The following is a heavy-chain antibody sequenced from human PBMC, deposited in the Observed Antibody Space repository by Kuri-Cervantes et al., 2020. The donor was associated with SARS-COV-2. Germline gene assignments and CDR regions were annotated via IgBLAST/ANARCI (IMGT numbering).Heavy chain of an antibody. D-gene: IGHD1-26*01. CDR1: GYSFTSYW. CDR2: IYPGDSDT. V-gene: IGHV5-51*01. CDR3: ARHSGWELLRGRYYYYGMDV. Sequence: GESLKISCKGSGYSFTSYWIGWVRQMPGKGLEWMGIIYPGDSDTRYSPSFQGQVTISADKSISTAYLQWSSLKASDTAMYYCARHSGWELLRGRYYYYGMDVWGQGTTVTVSS. J-gene: IGHJ6*02.